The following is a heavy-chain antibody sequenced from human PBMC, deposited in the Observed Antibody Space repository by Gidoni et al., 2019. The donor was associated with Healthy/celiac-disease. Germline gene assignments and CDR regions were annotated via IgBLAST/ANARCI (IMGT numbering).Heavy chain of an antibody. J-gene: IGHJ6*02. CDR2: INHSGRT. V-gene: IGHV4-34*01. CDR1: GGSFSVYY. CDR3: ARGSITMVRGVITDYYYYGMDV. Sequence: QVQLQQWGAGLLKPSETLSLTCAVYGGSFSVYYWSWIRQPPGQGLEWIGEINHSGRTNYNPSLKSRVTRSVDTSKNQFSLKLSAVTAADTAGYYCARGSITMVRGVITDYYYYGMDVWGQGTTVTVSS. D-gene: IGHD3-10*01.